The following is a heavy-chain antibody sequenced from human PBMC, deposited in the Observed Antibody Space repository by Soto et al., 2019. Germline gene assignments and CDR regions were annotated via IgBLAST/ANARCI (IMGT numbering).Heavy chain of an antibody. CDR1: GFTFSSYG. V-gene: IGHV3-30*18. CDR3: AKDHLNCSSTSCYPAGDFQH. J-gene: IGHJ1*01. Sequence: GGSLRLSCAASGFTFSSYGMHWVRQAPGKGLEWVAVMSYDGSNKYYADSVKGRFTISRDNSKNTLYLQMNSLRAEDTAVYYCAKDHLNCSSTSCYPAGDFQHWGQGTLVTVSS. CDR2: MSYDGSNK. D-gene: IGHD2-2*01.